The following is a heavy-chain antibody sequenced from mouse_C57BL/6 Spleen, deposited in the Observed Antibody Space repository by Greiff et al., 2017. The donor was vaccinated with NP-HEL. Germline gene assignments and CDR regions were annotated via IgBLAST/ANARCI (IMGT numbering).Heavy chain of an antibody. CDR2: ISSGGSYT. CDR1: GFTFSSYG. J-gene: IGHJ2*01. D-gene: IGHD6-1*01. Sequence: EVQVVESGGDLVKPGGSLKLSCAASGFTFSSYGMSWVRQTPDKRLEWVATISSGGSYTYYPDSVKGRFTISRDNAKNTLYLQMSSLKSEDTAMYYCASCLLSEGYFDYWGQGTTLTVSS. V-gene: IGHV5-6*01. CDR3: ASCLLSEGYFDY.